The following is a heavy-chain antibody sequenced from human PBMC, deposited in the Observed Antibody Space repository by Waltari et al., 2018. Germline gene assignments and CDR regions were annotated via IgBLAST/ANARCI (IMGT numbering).Heavy chain of an antibody. D-gene: IGHD4-17*01. CDR3: ARYGAYAFYD. CDR1: GFTFSDHW. V-gene: IGHV3-7*01. Sequence: EVQLVESGGGLVQPGGSLRLSCAASGFTFSDHWMGWVRQAPGKGRAWVATVNFDGSDKAHVDAVRGRFTVSRDNAKNSLFLQMTSLRGDDTAVYYCARYGAYAFYDWGQGVQVTVSS. CDR2: VNFDGSDK. J-gene: IGHJ4*02.